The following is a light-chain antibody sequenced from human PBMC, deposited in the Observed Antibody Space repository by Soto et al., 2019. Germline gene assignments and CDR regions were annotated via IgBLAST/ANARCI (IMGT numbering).Light chain of an antibody. CDR2: EVS. J-gene: IGLJ1*01. CDR3: QSYDTEVNGLYV. V-gene: IGLV2-8*01. Sequence: QSVLTQPPSASGSPGQSVTISCTGTSSDVGRYNYVSWYQQHPGKAPKLMIYEVSKRPSGVPDRFSGSKSGNTASLTVSGLQAEDEADYYCQSYDTEVNGLYVFGTGTKVTVL. CDR1: SSDVGRYNY.